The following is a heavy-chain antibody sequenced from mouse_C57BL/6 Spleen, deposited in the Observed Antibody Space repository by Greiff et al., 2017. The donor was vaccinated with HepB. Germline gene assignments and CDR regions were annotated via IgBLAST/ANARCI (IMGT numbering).Heavy chain of an antibody. Sequence: QVQLQQPGTELVKPGASVKLSCKASGYTFTSYWMHWVKQRPGQGLEWIGNINPSNGGTNYNEKFKSKATLTVDKSSSTAYMLLSSLTSEDSAVYYCARSDYYGSSRYYFDYWGQGTTLTVSS. J-gene: IGHJ2*01. D-gene: IGHD1-1*01. CDR2: INPSNGGT. V-gene: IGHV1-53*01. CDR3: ARSDYYGSSRYYFDY. CDR1: GYTFTSYW.